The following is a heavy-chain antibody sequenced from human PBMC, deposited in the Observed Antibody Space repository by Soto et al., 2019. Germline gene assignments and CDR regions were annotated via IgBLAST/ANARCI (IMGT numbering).Heavy chain of an antibody. CDR1: GYTFTGYY. V-gene: IGHV1-2*04. Sequence: GASVKVSCKASGYTFTGYYMHWVRQAPGQGLEWMGWINPNSGGTNYAQKFQGWVTMTRDTSISTAYMELSRLRSDDTAVYYCARVRGYMSVLRYFDWSPEIYYYYGMDVWGQGTTVTVSS. D-gene: IGHD3-9*01. J-gene: IGHJ6*02. CDR2: INPNSGGT. CDR3: ARVRGYMSVLRYFDWSPEIYYYYGMDV.